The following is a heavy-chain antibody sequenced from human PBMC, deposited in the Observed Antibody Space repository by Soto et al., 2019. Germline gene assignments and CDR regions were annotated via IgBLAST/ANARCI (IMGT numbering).Heavy chain of an antibody. CDR3: ARDYDFWSGSGGGFDY. CDR1: GGSISSYY. CDR2: IYYSGST. J-gene: IGHJ4*02. Sequence: SETLSLTCTVSGGSISSYYWSWIRQPPGKGLEWIGYIYYSGSTNYNPSLKSRVTISVDTSKNQFSLKLSSVTAADTAVYYCARDYDFWSGSGGGFDYWGQGTLVTVSS. V-gene: IGHV4-59*01. D-gene: IGHD3-3*01.